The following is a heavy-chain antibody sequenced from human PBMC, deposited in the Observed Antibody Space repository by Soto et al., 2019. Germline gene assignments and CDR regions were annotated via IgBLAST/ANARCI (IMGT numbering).Heavy chain of an antibody. CDR2: IIPIFGTA. D-gene: IGHD3-16*02. V-gene: IGHV1-69*13. J-gene: IGHJ3*02. Sequence: SVKVSCKASGGTFSSYAISWVRQAPGQGLEWMGGIIPIFGTANYAQKFQGRVTITADESTSTAYMELSSLRSEDTAVYYCAIDYDYVWGSYRYGAFDIWGQGTMVTVSS. CDR1: GGTFSSYA. CDR3: AIDYDYVWGSYRYGAFDI.